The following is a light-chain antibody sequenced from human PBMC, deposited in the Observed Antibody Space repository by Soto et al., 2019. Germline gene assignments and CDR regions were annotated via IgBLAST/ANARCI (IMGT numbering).Light chain of an antibody. Sequence: EIVLTQSPATLSLSPGERATLSCRASQSVSSYLAWYQQKPGQAPRLLIYGASTRATGFPARFSGSGSGTDFTLTISRLEPEDFAVYYCQQRSNWPTFGQGTRLEI. CDR3: QQRSNWPT. CDR2: GAS. V-gene: IGKV3-11*01. CDR1: QSVSSY. J-gene: IGKJ5*01.